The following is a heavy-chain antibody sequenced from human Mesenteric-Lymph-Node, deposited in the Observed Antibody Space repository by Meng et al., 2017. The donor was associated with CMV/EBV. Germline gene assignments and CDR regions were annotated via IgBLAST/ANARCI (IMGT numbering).Heavy chain of an antibody. V-gene: IGHV3-74*01. D-gene: IGHD3-3*01. Sequence: GESLKISCAASGITFSSYWMHWVRQAPGKGLVWVSRINSDGSSTSYADCVKGRLTISRDNAKNTLYLQMNSLRAEDTAVYYCARGTYDFWSGYKYYGMDVWGQGTTVTVSS. J-gene: IGHJ6*02. CDR2: INSDGSST. CDR3: ARGTYDFWSGYKYYGMDV. CDR1: GITFSSYW.